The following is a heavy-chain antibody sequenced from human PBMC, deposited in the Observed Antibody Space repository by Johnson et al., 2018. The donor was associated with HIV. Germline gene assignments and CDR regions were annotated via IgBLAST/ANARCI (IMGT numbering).Heavy chain of an antibody. Sequence: MQLVESGGGLVQPGGSLRLSCAASGFTVSSNYMSWVRQAPGKGLEWVSVIYSGGSTYYADSVKGRFTISRDNSKNTLFLEMNSLRAEDTAVYYCARDQGWGDAFDIWGQGTMVTVSS. J-gene: IGHJ3*02. CDR2: IYSGGST. CDR3: ARDQGWGDAFDI. CDR1: GFTVSSNY. D-gene: IGHD3-16*01. V-gene: IGHV3-66*01.